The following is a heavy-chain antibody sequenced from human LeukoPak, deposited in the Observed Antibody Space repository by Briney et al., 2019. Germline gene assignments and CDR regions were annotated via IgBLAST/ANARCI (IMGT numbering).Heavy chain of an antibody. CDR1: GFTFDDYA. J-gene: IGHJ4*02. CDR2: ISWNSGSI. Sequence: GRSLRLSCAASGFTFDDYAMHWVRQAPGKGLEWVSGISWNSGSIGYADSVKGRSTISRDNAKNSLYLQMNSLRAEDTALYYCAKDPYYYDSSGYLDYWGQGTLVTVSS. CDR3: AKDPYYYDSSGYLDY. V-gene: IGHV3-9*01. D-gene: IGHD3-22*01.